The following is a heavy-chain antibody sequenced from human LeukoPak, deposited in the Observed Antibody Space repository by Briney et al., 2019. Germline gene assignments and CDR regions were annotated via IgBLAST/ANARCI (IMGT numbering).Heavy chain of an antibody. CDR1: GFTFSSYA. CDR3: VRRTANHFDY. CDR2: ISSNGGST. V-gene: IGHV3-64D*06. D-gene: IGHD2-21*02. J-gene: IGHJ4*02. Sequence: PGGSLRLSCSASGFTFSSYAMHWVRQAPGKGLEYVSAISSNGGSTYYADSVKGRFTISRDNSKNTLYLQMSSLRAEDTAVFYCVRRTANHFDYWGQGTLVTVSS.